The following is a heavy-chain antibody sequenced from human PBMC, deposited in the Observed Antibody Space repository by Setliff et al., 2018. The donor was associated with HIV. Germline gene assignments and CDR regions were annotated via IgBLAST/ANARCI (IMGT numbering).Heavy chain of an antibody. J-gene: IGHJ4*02. D-gene: IGHD1-1*01. CDR2: IKQGGSEK. CDR3: ARGRVPFDY. Sequence: GESLTISCAASGFTFSNYWMSWVRQAPGRGLEWVANIKQGGSEKYYVDSVKGRFTISRDDTKNSLYLQMNSLRVEDTAVYYCARGRVPFDYWGQGTLVTVSS. V-gene: IGHV3-7*01. CDR1: GFTFSNYW.